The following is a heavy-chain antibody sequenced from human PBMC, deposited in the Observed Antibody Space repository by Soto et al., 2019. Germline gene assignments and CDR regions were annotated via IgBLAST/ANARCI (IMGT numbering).Heavy chain of an antibody. J-gene: IGHJ4*02. Sequence: GGSLRLSCTTSGFTFGDYALSWVRQAPGKGLEWVGFIRRNAYGGTTDYAASVKGRFTISRDDSKSIAYLQMNSLRTEGTALYYCTRASSLDFDFWGQGTLVTVSS. CDR2: IRRNAYGGTT. D-gene: IGHD3-16*01. CDR3: TRASSLDFDF. CDR1: GFTFGDYA. V-gene: IGHV3-49*04.